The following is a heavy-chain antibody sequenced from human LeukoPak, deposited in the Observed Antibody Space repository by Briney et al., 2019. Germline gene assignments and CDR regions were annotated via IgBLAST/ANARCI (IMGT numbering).Heavy chain of an antibody. CDR1: GFTFSNYG. V-gene: IGHV3-49*04. D-gene: IGHD3-10*01. Sequence: GGTLRLSCAASGFTFSNYGMSWVRQAPGKGLEWVGFIRSKACGGTTEYAASVKGRFTISRDDSKSIAYLQMNSLKTEDTAVYFCTGSFGELSFFDYWGQGTLVTVSS. CDR3: TGSFGELSFFDY. CDR2: IRSKACGGTT. J-gene: IGHJ4*02.